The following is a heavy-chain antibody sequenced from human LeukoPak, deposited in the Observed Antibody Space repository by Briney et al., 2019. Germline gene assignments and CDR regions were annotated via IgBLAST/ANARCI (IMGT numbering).Heavy chain of an antibody. CDR2: IYYSGTT. D-gene: IGHD3-16*01. Sequence: PSQTLSLTCTVSGGSISSGDNYWTWIRQPPGKGLEWIGFIYYSGTTYFTPSLKSRLTMSVDTSKNQFSLKLDSVTAADTAVYYCARRLGKSTLYYFDYWGQGLLVTVSS. CDR1: GGSISSGDNY. J-gene: IGHJ4*02. CDR3: ARRLGKSTLYYFDY. V-gene: IGHV4-30-4*01.